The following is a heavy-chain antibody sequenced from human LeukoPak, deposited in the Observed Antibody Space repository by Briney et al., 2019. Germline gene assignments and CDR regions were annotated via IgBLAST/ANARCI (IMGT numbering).Heavy chain of an antibody. J-gene: IGHJ6*03. D-gene: IGHD2-15*01. V-gene: IGHV3-23*01. CDR3: AKDVVRSQGSHYYYQDD. CDR2: ISGSGDST. CDR1: GFTFSSYD. Sequence: GGSLRLSCAASGFTFSSYDMSWVRQAPGKGLEWVSAISGSGDSTYYADSVKGRFTISRDNSKNTLYLQMNSLRAEDTAVYYCAKDVVRSQGSHYYYQDDWGKGTTVTVSS.